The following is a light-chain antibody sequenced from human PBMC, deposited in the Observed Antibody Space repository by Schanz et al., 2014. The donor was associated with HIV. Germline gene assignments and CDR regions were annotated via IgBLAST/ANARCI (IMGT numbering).Light chain of an antibody. J-gene: IGLJ1*01. CDR2: GNN. Sequence: QSVLTQPPSVSGAPGQRVTISCTGSSSNIGAGYDVHWYQQLPGTAPQLLISGNNKRPSGIPERFSGSNSGNTATLTISGTQAMDEADYYCQAWDSSTYVFGTGTKLTVL. V-gene: IGLV1-40*01. CDR1: SSNIGAGYD. CDR3: QAWDSSTYV.